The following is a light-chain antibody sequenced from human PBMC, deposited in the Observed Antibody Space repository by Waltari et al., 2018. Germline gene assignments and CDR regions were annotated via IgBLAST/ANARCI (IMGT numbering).Light chain of an antibody. CDR1: SGFNY. CDR3: SSYTSNNTPVV. Sequence: QSALTQPASVSGSPGQSITIPCTGTSGFNYFSWYQQHPGKAPKLMIYDVTNRPSGVSNRFSGSKSGNTASLTISGLRAEDEADYYCSSYTSNNTPVVFGGGTMVTVL. V-gene: IGLV2-14*03. J-gene: IGLJ2*01. CDR2: DVT.